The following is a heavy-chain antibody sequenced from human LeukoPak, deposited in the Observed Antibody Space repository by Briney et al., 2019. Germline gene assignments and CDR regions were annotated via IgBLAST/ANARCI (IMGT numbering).Heavy chain of an antibody. CDR3: ARHSTCTPAPY. D-gene: IGHD6-13*01. CDR2: INTDGSDT. CDR1: GFAFSTYW. J-gene: IGHJ4*01. V-gene: IGHV3-74*03. Sequence: PGGSLRLACAASGFAFSTYWMHWVRQAPGKGLVWVSRINTDGSDTSYAESVQGRFTISRDNARNTLYLQLNSLRADDTALYYVARHSTCTPAPYCGQGTLVTASS.